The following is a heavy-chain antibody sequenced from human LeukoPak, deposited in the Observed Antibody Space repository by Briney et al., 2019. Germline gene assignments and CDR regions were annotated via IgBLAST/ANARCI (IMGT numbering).Heavy chain of an antibody. CDR2: IKQDGSEK. D-gene: IGHD2-8*02. CDR1: GFTFSDYW. Sequence: GGSLRLSCAASGFTFSDYWMSWVRQAPGKGLEWVANIKQDGSEKYYVDSVKGRFTISRDNAKNSLYLQMNSLRAEDTAVYYCARVSGVWETADYWGQGTLVTVSS. V-gene: IGHV3-7*01. J-gene: IGHJ4*02. CDR3: ARVSGVWETADY.